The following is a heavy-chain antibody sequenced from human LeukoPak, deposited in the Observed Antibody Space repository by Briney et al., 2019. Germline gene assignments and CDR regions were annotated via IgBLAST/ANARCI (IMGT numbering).Heavy chain of an antibody. D-gene: IGHD6-19*01. J-gene: IGHJ4*02. CDR3: ARAVRGWAFDY. CDR1: GDSFNGYW. V-gene: IGHV5-51*01. Sequence: GESLKISCKGSGDSFNGYWIAWVRHMPGKGLECMGIIYPGDSDARYSPSFQGQVTISADKSISTAYLQWSSLKASDSAIYFCARAVRGWAFDYWGQGTLVTVSS. CDR2: IYPGDSDA.